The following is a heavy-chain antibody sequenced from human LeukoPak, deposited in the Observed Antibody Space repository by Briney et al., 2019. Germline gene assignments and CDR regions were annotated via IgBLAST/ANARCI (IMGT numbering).Heavy chain of an antibody. CDR1: GGTFSSYD. Sequence: ASVKVSCKASGGTFSSYDISWMRQAPGQGLEWMGRIIPIFGTANYAQKFQGRVTITTDESTSTAYMELSSLRSEDTAVYYCARDYGDFRFDYWGQGTLVTVSS. CDR2: IIPIFGTA. J-gene: IGHJ4*02. D-gene: IGHD4-17*01. CDR3: ARDYGDFRFDY. V-gene: IGHV1-69*05.